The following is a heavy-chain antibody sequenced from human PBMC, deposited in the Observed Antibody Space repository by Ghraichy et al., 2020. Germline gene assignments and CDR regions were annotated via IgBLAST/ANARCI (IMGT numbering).Heavy chain of an antibody. D-gene: IGHD6-13*01. CDR3: ARSFYLLYSSSGWAVPAYYYGMDV. V-gene: IGHV3-48*02. J-gene: IGHJ6*02. CDR1: GFTFSSYS. Sequence: GGSLRLSCAASGFTFSSYSMNWVRQAPGKGLEWVSYISSSSSTIYYADSVKGRFTISRDNAKNSLYLQMNSLRDEDTAVYYCARSFYLLYSSSGWAVPAYYYGMDVWGQGTTVTVSS. CDR2: ISSSSSTI.